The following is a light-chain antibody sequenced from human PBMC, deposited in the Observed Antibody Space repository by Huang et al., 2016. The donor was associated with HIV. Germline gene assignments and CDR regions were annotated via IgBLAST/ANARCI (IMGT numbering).Light chain of an antibody. V-gene: IGKV3-15*01. CDR1: QTVNDN. Sequence: EIVMTQSPATLSVSPGERATLSCRASQTVNDNLAWYQQKPGQPPRLLLYGASARATGIPVRFSGSGSGTDFTLTISSLQSEDSAVYYCQHYNNWPPWTFGQGTKVEIK. CDR3: QHYNNWPPWT. CDR2: GAS. J-gene: IGKJ1*01.